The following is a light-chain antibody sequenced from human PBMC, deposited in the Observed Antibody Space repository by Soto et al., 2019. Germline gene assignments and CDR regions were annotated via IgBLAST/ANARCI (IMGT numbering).Light chain of an antibody. CDR2: DVT. J-gene: IGLJ1*01. Sequence: QSALTQPRSGSGSPGQSVTISCTGTSSDVGAYNYVSWFQQHPGKAPKLMIYDVTKRPSGVPDRFSGSKSDNTASLTISGLQAEDEADYYCCSYAGSYTYVFGAGTKVTVL. CDR3: CSYAGSYTYV. V-gene: IGLV2-11*01. CDR1: SSDVGAYNY.